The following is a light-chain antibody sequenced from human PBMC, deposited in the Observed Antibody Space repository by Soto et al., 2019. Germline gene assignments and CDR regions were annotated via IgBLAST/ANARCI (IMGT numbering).Light chain of an antibody. J-gene: IGKJ1*01. V-gene: IGKV1-9*01. Sequence: DIQLTQSPSFQSASVGDRVTITCRASQDIRSYLAWYQRKPVKAPKLLIYASSYLQSCVPSRFTGSDSGTEYTLTITCLQPEDFATYYCQQVKTFPPTFGQGTKVEIK. CDR1: QDIRSY. CDR3: QQVKTFPPT. CDR2: ASS.